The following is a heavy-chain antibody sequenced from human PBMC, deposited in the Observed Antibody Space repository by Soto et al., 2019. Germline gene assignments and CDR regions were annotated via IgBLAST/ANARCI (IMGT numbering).Heavy chain of an antibody. CDR2: ISYDGSNK. V-gene: IGHV3-30-3*01. D-gene: IGHD3-22*01. J-gene: IGHJ4*02. CDR3: ARASSGYYEFDY. CDR1: GFTFSSYA. Sequence: GGSLRFSCAASGFTFSSYAMHWVRQAPGKGLEGVAVISYDGSNKYYADSVKGRFTISRDNSKNTLYLQMNSLRAEDTAVYYCARASSGYYEFDYWGQGTLVTVSS.